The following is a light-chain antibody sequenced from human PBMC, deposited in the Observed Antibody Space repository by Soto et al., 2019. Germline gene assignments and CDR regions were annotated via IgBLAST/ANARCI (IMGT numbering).Light chain of an antibody. CDR2: GAS. J-gene: IGKJ4*01. Sequence: EIVMTQSPGTLSVSPGESATLSCRASQSVSSNLAWYQQKRGQAPRLLIYGASTRATGIPARFSGSGSGTEFTLTISSLQSEDFAVYYCQQYNDWPLTFGEGTKMEIQ. V-gene: IGKV3-15*01. CDR1: QSVSSN. CDR3: QQYNDWPLT.